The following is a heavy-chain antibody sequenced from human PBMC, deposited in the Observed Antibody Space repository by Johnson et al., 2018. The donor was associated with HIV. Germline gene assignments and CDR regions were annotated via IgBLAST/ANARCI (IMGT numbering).Heavy chain of an antibody. CDR2: ISYDGSNK. CDR3: ARGRLWFGESDAFDI. V-gene: IGHV3-30*04. Sequence: VQLVESGGGVVQPGRSLRLSCAASGFTFSSYAMHWVRQAPGKGLEWVAVISYDGSNKYYADSVKGRFTISRDNSKNTLYLQMNSLRAEDTAVYYCARGRLWFGESDAFDIWGQGTMVTVSS. J-gene: IGHJ3*02. CDR1: GFTFSSYA. D-gene: IGHD3-10*01.